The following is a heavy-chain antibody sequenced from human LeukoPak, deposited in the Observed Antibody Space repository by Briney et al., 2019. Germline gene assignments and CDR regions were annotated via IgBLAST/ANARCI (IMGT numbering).Heavy chain of an antibody. J-gene: IGHJ4*02. CDR2: ISSSSGYT. D-gene: IGHD2-8*01. CDR3: ARVDEGRNGVTVGY. V-gene: IGHV3-11*06. CDR1: GFMYSDYY. Sequence: GGSLRLSCAASGFMYSDYYMTWIRQAPGKGLEWVSYISSSSGYTNYADSVKGRFTISRDNAKNSLYLQMNSLRAEDTAVYYCARVDEGRNGVTVGYWGQGALVTVSS.